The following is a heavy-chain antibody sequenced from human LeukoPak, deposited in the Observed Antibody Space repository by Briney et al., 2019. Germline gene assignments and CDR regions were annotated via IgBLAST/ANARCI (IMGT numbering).Heavy chain of an antibody. CDR2: INHSGST. CDR1: GGSFSGYY. D-gene: IGHD2-8*02. CDR3: ARGWRSGDVYCFDY. Sequence: SETLSLTCAVYGGSFSGYYWSWIRQPPGKGLEWIGEINHSGSTNYNPSLKSRVTISVDTSKNQFSLKLSSVTAADTAVYYCARGWRSGDVYCFDYWGQGTLVTVSS. V-gene: IGHV4-34*01. J-gene: IGHJ4*02.